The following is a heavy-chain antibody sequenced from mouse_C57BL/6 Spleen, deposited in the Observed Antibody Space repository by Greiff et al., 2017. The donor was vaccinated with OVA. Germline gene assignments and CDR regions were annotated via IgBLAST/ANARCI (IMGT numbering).Heavy chain of an antibody. CDR3: SRKTVPHFDY. CDR1: GYTFTSYW. V-gene: IGHV1-55*01. J-gene: IGHJ2*01. D-gene: IGHD1-1*01. CDR2: IYPGSGSP. Sequence: VQLQQPGAELVKPGASVKMSCKASGYTFTSYWITWVKQRPGQGLEWIGDIYPGSGSPNYNEKFKSKATLTVDTSSSTAYMQLSILTSEDSAVYYCSRKTVPHFDYWGQGTTLTVSA.